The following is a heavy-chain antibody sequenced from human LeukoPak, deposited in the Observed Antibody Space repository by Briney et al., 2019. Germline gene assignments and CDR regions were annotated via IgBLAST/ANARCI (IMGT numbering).Heavy chain of an antibody. D-gene: IGHD6-19*01. Sequence: PSETLSLTCTVSGGSISSSSYSWGWIRQPPGKGLEWIGSIYYSGSTYYNPSLKSRVTISVDTSKNQFSLKLSSVTAADTAVYYCARHGYSSGWTPAEYFQHWGQGTLVTVSS. V-gene: IGHV4-39*01. CDR2: IYYSGST. CDR1: GGSISSSSYS. CDR3: ARHGYSSGWTPAEYFQH. J-gene: IGHJ1*01.